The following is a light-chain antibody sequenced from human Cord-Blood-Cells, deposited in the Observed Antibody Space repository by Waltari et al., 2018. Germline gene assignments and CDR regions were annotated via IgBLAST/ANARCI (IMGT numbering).Light chain of an antibody. CDR3: CSYAGSSTFVV. V-gene: IGLV2-23*03. CDR1: SSDVGSYNL. J-gene: IGLJ2*01. Sequence: QSALTQPASVSGSPGQSITISCTGTSSDVGSYNLVSWYQQHPGKDPKLRIYEGSKRPSGVSNRFSGSKAGNTASLTISGLQAEDEADYYCCSYAGSSTFVVFGGGTKLTVL. CDR2: EGS.